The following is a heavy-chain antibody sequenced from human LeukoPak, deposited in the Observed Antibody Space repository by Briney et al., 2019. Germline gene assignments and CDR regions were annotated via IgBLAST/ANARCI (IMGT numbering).Heavy chain of an antibody. J-gene: IGHJ4*02. V-gene: IGHV1-46*01. CDR2: IYPRDGST. Sequence: ASVKVSCKASGYTFTNNYLHWVRQAPGQGLEWMGMIYPRDGSTSYAQNFQGRVTVTRDTSTTTVHMELRGLRSEDTAVYYCARDQEGSDYWGQGTVVTVSS. CDR1: GYTFTNNY. CDR3: ARDQEGSDY.